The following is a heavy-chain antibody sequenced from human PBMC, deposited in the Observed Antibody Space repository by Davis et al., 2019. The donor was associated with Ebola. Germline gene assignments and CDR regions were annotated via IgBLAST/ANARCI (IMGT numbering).Heavy chain of an antibody. CDR2: IYYSGST. Sequence: MPGGSLRLSCAASGFTFSNAWMSWIRQPPGKGLEWIGSIYYSGSTYYNPSLKSRVTTSVDTSKNQFSLNLSSVTAADTAVYYCARMPTVTADHWYFDLWGRGTLVTVSS. J-gene: IGHJ2*01. CDR3: ARMPTVTADHWYFDL. D-gene: IGHD4-17*01. V-gene: IGHV4-38-2*01. CDR1: GFTFSNAW.